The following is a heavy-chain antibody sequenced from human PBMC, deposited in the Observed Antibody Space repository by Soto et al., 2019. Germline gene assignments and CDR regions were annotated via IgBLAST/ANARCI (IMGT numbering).Heavy chain of an antibody. D-gene: IGHD1-26*01. Sequence: SETLSLTCTVSGGSIGSYYWSWIRQPPGKGLEWIGYIYYSDSINYNPSLKSRLTIKTDTSTSTAYMELRSLKSDDTAVYYCARERKWEPLPYWGQGTLVTVSS. CDR1: GGSIGSYY. CDR3: ARERKWEPLPY. J-gene: IGHJ4*02. V-gene: IGHV4-59*01. CDR2: IYYSDSI.